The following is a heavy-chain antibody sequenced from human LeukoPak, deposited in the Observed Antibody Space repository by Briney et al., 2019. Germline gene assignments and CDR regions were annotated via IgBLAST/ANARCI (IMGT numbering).Heavy chain of an antibody. J-gene: IGHJ4*02. Sequence: ASVKVSCKASGYTFTSYGISWVRQAPGQGLEWMGWISAYNGNTHYAQKLQGRVTMTTDTSTSTAYMELRSLRSDDTAVYYCARVKGSIAVAGTGDYWGQGTLVTVSS. CDR3: ARVKGSIAVAGTGDY. CDR2: ISAYNGNT. D-gene: IGHD6-19*01. V-gene: IGHV1-18*01. CDR1: GYTFTSYG.